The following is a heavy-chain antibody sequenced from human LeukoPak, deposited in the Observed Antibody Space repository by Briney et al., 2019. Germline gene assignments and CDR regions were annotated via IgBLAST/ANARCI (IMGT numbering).Heavy chain of an antibody. D-gene: IGHD1-26*01. CDR3: ARDDQAVGAAVDAFDI. J-gene: IGHJ3*02. Sequence: TGGSLRLSCAASGFTFSSYWMSWVRRAPGKGLEWVANIKPDGSGKYYLDSVKGRFTTSRDNSKNSLHLQMNSLRAEDTAVYYCARDDQAVGAAVDAFDIWGQGTMVTVSS. CDR2: IKPDGSGK. CDR1: GFTFSSYW. V-gene: IGHV3-7*03.